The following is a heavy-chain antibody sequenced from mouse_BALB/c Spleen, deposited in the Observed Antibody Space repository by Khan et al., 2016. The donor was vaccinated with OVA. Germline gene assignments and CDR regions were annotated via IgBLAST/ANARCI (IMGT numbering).Heavy chain of an antibody. J-gene: IGHJ3*01. V-gene: IGHV1-77*01. Sequence: QVQLQQSGAELARPGASVNLSCKASGYTFTDYNINWMKQRTGQGLEWIGEIYPGSGNLYYNEKFKGKATLTADKSSSTAYMQLSSLTSEDSAVYFCAREWAAWFPYWGQGTLVTGSA. CDR3: AREWAAWFPY. CDR2: IYPGSGNL. CDR1: GYTFTDYN.